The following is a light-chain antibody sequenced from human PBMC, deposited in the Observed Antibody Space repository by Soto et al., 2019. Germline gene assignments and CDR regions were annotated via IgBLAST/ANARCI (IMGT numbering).Light chain of an antibody. CDR3: QQANSFPLT. V-gene: IGKV1-12*01. CDR1: QGIGSW. J-gene: IGKJ3*01. CDR2: AAA. Sequence: DIQMTQSPSSVSASVGDRVTITCRASQGIGSWLGWYQQKPGKAPKLLIYAAASLQSGVPSRFSATSSGTEFTLTISSLQPEDLATYFCQQANSFPLTFGPGTKVDLK.